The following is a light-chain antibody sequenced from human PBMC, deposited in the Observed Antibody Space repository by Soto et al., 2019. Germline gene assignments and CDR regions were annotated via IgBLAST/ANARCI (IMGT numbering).Light chain of an antibody. CDR2: EVS. CDR3: SSYTTTSTYV. Sequence: QSVLTQPASVSGSPGQSITISCTGTGSDVGGYNYVSWYQQHPGKAPKLMIYEVSNRPSGVSYRFSGSKSGNTASLTISGLQAEDEADYYCSSYTTTSTYVFGTGTKVTVL. CDR1: GSDVGGYNY. J-gene: IGLJ1*01. V-gene: IGLV2-14*01.